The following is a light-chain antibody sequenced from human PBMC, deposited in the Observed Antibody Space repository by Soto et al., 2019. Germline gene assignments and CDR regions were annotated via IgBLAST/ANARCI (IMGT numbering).Light chain of an antibody. CDR2: GAS. CDR3: QQDYNLQIT. Sequence: EVVLTQSPATLSLSPGEGATLSCRVSQSISSSYLSWYQQRPGQAPRLLIYGASTRATGIPARFSGSGRGSGTDFTLTISSLQPEDFAVYYCQQDYNLQITFGQGTRLEIK. V-gene: IGKV3D-7*01. J-gene: IGKJ5*01. CDR1: QSISSSY.